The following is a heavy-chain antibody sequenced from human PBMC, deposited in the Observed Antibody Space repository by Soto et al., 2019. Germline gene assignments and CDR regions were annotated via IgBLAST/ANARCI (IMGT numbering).Heavy chain of an antibody. CDR1: GGSISSGGYY. J-gene: IGHJ4*02. CDR2: IYYSGST. CDR3: ARSLTAMVGPLFDY. Sequence: SETLSLTCTVSGGSISSGGYYWSWIRQHPGKGLEWIGYIYYSGSTYYNPSLKSRVTISVDTSKNQFSLKLSSVTAADTAVYYCARSLTAMVGPLFDYWGQGTLVTVSS. V-gene: IGHV4-31*03. D-gene: IGHD5-18*01.